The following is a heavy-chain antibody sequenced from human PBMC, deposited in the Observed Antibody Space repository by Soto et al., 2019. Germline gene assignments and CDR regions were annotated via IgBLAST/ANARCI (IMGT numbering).Heavy chain of an antibody. CDR1: GGSVSTYY. D-gene: IGHD3-3*01. CDR3: ARDGVRPFEY. Sequence: SETLSLTCTISGGSVSTYYWSLIRQPPGKELEWIGLTSYSGNTNYNASLKSRVAMTVDTSKNQFSLTLSSVTAADTAMYYCARDGVRPFEYWGQGTLVTVSS. J-gene: IGHJ4*02. V-gene: IGHV4-59*02. CDR2: TSYSGNT.